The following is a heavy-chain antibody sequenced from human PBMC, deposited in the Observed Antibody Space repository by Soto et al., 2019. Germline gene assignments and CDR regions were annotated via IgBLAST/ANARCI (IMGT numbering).Heavy chain of an antibody. CDR1: GFTFNTYA. J-gene: IGHJ4*02. CDR3: ARDESWDSGSYGNGNLFDY. D-gene: IGHD1-26*01. CDR2: ISSDGNTK. Sequence: PGGSLRLSCAASGFTFNTYALHWVRQAPGKGLGWVAVISSDGNTKNYADSVKGRFTISRDNSKNTLYLQMNSLRAEDAAVYYCARDESWDSGSYGNGNLFDYWGQGTLVTVSS. V-gene: IGHV3-30-3*01.